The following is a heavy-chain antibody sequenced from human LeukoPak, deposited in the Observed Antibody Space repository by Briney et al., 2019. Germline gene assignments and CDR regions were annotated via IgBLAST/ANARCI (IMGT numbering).Heavy chain of an antibody. CDR3: AKDKDSSGFGAFDI. CDR1: GFTFRSYS. V-gene: IGHV3-48*01. D-gene: IGHD3-22*01. Sequence: GGSLRLSCAASGFTFRSYSMNWVRQAPGKGLEWVSYISSFSGTSNYADSVKGRFTISRDNAKNSLYLQMNSLRAEDTAVYYCAKDKDSSGFGAFDIWGQGTMVTVSS. J-gene: IGHJ3*02. CDR2: ISSFSGTS.